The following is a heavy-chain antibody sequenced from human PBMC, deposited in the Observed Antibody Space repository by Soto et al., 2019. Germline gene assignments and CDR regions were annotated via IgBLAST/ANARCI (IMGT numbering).Heavy chain of an antibody. CDR2: IKEDGSGK. CDR1: GFTFSSYW. D-gene: IGHD3-16*01. Sequence: EVQLVESGGGLVQPGGSLRLSCTASGFTFSSYWMSWVRQAPGKGLGWVANIKEDGSGKYYVDSVKGRFSISRDNARKSLYLQVNSLRVEDTAVYYCVRVGRLGGYWGQGALVTVSS. V-gene: IGHV3-7*01. J-gene: IGHJ4*02. CDR3: VRVGRLGGY.